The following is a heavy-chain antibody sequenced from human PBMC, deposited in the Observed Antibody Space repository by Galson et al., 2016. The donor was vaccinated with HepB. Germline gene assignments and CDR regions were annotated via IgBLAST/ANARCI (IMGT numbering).Heavy chain of an antibody. J-gene: IGHJ4*02. CDR2: TTGTNTYT. CDR3: ARDKSVFGAIDY. V-gene: IGHV3-21*01. CDR1: GFTFSSYA. Sequence: SLRLSCAASGFTFSSYAMSWVRQAPGKGLEWVSRTTGTNTYTYYADSVKGRFTISRDNAKNSLYLQMNSLRAEDTAVYYCARDKSVFGAIDYWGQGTLVTVSS. D-gene: IGHD3-10*01.